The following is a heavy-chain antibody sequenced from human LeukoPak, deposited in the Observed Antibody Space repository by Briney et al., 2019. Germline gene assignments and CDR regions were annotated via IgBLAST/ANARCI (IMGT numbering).Heavy chain of an antibody. D-gene: IGHD3-3*01. CDR2: IIPVLGIA. Sequence: GASVKVSCKASGGTFRSYAFTWVRQAPGQGLEWMGGIIPVLGIANYAQKFQGRVTITADESTSTAYMELSSLTSEDTAVYYCVREQRSYDFSSSFYVAHGMDVWGQGTTVIVSS. CDR1: GGTFRSYA. CDR3: VREQRSYDFSSSFYVAHGMDV. V-gene: IGHV1-69*10. J-gene: IGHJ6*02.